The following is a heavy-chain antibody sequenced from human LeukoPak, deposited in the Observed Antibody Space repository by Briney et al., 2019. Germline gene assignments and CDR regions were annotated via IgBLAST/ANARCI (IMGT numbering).Heavy chain of an antibody. V-gene: IGHV3-23*01. J-gene: IGHJ4*02. Sequence: PGGSLRLSCAASGLTFSDYAMRWVRQAPGKGLEWVSTISGSGGDTYYADSVKGRFTISSDNSKNTLYLQMNSLRAEDTAVYYCAKPLMYYYDSSGYSFPFDSWGQGTLVTVSS. CDR2: ISGSGGDT. D-gene: IGHD3-22*01. CDR3: AKPLMYYYDSSGYSFPFDS. CDR1: GLTFSDYA.